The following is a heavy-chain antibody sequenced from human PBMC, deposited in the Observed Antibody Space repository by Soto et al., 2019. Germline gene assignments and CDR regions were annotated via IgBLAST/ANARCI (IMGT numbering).Heavy chain of an antibody. CDR2: IYPGDSDT. J-gene: IGHJ4*02. V-gene: IGHV5-51*01. CDR3: ASKYCISTSCYFY. CDR1: GYSFTSYW. D-gene: IGHD2-2*01. Sequence: PGESQKISSKCSGYSFTSYWIGWVRQMPGKGLEWMGIIYPGDSDTRYSPSFQGQVTISADKSISTAYPQWSSLKASDTAMYYCASKYCISTSCYFYWGQGTLVTVSS.